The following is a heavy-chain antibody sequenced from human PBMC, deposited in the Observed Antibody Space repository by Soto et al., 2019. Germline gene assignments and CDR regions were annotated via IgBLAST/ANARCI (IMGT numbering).Heavy chain of an antibody. CDR1: GFTFSSYG. D-gene: IGHD3-10*01. J-gene: IGHJ4*02. Sequence: QVQLVESGGGVVQPGRSLRLSCAASGFTFSSYGMHWVRQAPGKGLEWVAVIWYDGSNKYYADSVKGRFTISRDNSKNTLYLQMNSLRAEDTAVYYCARDLGSGSYYFEGPHFDYWGQGTLVTVSS. CDR2: IWYDGSNK. CDR3: ARDLGSGSYYFEGPHFDY. V-gene: IGHV3-33*01.